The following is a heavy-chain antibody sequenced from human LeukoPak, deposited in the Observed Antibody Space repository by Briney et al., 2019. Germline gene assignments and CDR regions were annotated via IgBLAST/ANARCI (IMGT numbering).Heavy chain of an antibody. CDR3: ARDLETLAARNELIWSNWIDP. Sequence: GGSLRLSCAASGFTFNHFAMHWVRQAPGKGLEWVAVISYDGNNKYHADSVKGRLTISRDNSKNTLYLQMNSLRGDDTAMYYCARDLETLAARNELIWSNWIDPWGQGTLVTVSS. J-gene: IGHJ5*02. V-gene: IGHV3-30-3*01. CDR2: ISYDGNNK. D-gene: IGHD6-6*01. CDR1: GFTFNHFA.